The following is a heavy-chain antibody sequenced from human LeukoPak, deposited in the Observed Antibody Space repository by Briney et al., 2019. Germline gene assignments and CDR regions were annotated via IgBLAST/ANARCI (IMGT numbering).Heavy chain of an antibody. CDR3: ARQRMTTVVFFFDY. D-gene: IGHD4-23*01. V-gene: IGHV4-59*08. CDR2: IYYSGST. CDR1: GGSISSYY. J-gene: IGHJ4*02. Sequence: PSETLPLTCTVSGGSISSYYWSWIRQPPGKGLEWIGYIYYSGSTNYNPSLKSRVTISVDTSKNQFSLKLSSVTAADTAVYYCARQRMTTVVFFFDYWGQGTLVTVSS.